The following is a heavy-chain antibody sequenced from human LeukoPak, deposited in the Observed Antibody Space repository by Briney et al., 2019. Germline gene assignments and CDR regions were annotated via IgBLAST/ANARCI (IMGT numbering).Heavy chain of an antibody. Sequence: GGSLRLSCAASGFTFDDYAMHWVRQAPGKGLEWVSGISWNSGSIGYADSVKGRFTISRDNAKNSLYLQMNSLRAEDTALYYCAKDKGYDQNYMDVWGKGTTVTVSS. CDR2: ISWNSGSI. D-gene: IGHD5-12*01. V-gene: IGHV3-9*01. CDR1: GFTFDDYA. J-gene: IGHJ6*03. CDR3: AKDKGYDQNYMDV.